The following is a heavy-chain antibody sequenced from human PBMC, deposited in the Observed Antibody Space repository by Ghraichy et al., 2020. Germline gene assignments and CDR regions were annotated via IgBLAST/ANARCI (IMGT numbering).Heavy chain of an antibody. CDR2: ISSSSSTI. V-gene: IGHV3-48*02. D-gene: IGHD2-15*01. Sequence: GALRLSCAASGFTFSSYSMNWVRQAPGKGLEWVSYISSSSSTIYYADSVKGRFTISRDNAKNSLYLQMNSLRDEDTAVYYCTTGVAANDAFDIWGQGTMVTVSS. CDR3: TTGVAANDAFDI. CDR1: GFTFSSYS. J-gene: IGHJ3*02.